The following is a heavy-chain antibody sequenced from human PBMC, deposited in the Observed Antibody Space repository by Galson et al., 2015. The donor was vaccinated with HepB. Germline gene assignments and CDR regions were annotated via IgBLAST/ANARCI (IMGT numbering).Heavy chain of an antibody. CDR2: IYYSGST. CDR3: ARWDDSSGHDY. D-gene: IGHD3-22*01. Sequence: SLTCTVSGGSISSYYWSWIRQPPGKGLEWIGYIYYSGSTNYNPSLKSRVTISVDTSKNQFSLKLSSVTAADTAVYYCARWDDSSGHDYWGQETLVTVSS. J-gene: IGHJ4*02. V-gene: IGHV4-59*01. CDR1: GGSISSYY.